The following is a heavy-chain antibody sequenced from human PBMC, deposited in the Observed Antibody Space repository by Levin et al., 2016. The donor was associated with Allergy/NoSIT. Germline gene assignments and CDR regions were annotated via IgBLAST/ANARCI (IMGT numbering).Heavy chain of an antibody. CDR3: ARDPRLTPTYYFDY. CDR2: VSGNGGST. V-gene: IGHV3-23*01. D-gene: IGHD1-14*01. CDR1: GFTFSKNA. J-gene: IGHJ4*02. Sequence: GGSLRLSCAASGFTFSKNAMSWVRQAPGKGLEWVSTVSGNGGSTDYADSVKGRFTISRDNSKNTLYLQMNSLRADDTAVYYCARDPRLTPTYYFDYWGQGALVTVSS.